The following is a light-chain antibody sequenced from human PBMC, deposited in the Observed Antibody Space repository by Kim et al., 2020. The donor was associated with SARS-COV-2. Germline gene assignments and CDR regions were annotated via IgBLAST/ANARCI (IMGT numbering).Light chain of an antibody. CDR3: ASWDDSLNGYV. CDR2: NND. J-gene: IGLJ1*01. V-gene: IGLV1-44*01. Sequence: ELTQPPSASGTPGQRVIISCSGSDSNIGNNTVNWYQQFPGTAPKLLIYNNDQRPSGVPDRFSGSKSGTSASLAISGLQSEDEADYYCASWDDSLNGYVLGTGTKVTVL. CDR1: DSNIGNNT.